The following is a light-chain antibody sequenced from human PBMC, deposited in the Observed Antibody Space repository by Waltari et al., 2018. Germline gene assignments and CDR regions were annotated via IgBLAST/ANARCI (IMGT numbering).Light chain of an antibody. CDR2: AAS. CDR1: QSISSY. V-gene: IGKV1-39*01. J-gene: IGKJ4*01. CDR3: QQSYSTPT. Sequence: DIQMTQSPSSLSASVGDRVTITCRASQSISSYLIWYQQKQGKAPKLLIYAASSLQSGVPSRFSGSGSGTDFTLTISSLQPEDFATYYCQQSYSTPTFGGGTKVEIK.